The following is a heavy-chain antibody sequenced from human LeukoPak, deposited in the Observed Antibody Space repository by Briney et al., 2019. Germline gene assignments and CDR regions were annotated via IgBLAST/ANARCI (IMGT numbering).Heavy chain of an antibody. J-gene: IGHJ4*02. V-gene: IGHV3-30*02. CDR1: GFTFSSYG. CDR3: AKDYGTSCPDY. D-gene: IGHD2-2*01. Sequence: QPGGSLRLSCAASGFTFSSYGMHWVRQAPGKGLEWVAFIQYDGSNKYYADSVKGRFTISRDNSKNTLYLQMNSLRAEDTAVYYCAKDYGTSCPDYWGQGTLVTVSS. CDR2: IQYDGSNK.